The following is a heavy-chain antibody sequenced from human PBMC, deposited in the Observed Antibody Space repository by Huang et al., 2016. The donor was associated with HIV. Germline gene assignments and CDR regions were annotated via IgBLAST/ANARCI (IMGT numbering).Heavy chain of an antibody. Sequence: EVLLVQSGAELKEPGESLKISCKASGYGFSSYWIGWGRQKPGKGLEWVGIIYPRDEETKCCPYFDGQVTISADKSTRTAYLQWESLKAPDTAIYFCARQVDGFRSHFDFWGQGTLVSVSS. CDR3: ARQVDGFRSHFDF. CDR2: IYPRDEET. V-gene: IGHV5-51*01. J-gene: IGHJ4*02. D-gene: IGHD5-18*01. CDR1: GYGFSSYW.